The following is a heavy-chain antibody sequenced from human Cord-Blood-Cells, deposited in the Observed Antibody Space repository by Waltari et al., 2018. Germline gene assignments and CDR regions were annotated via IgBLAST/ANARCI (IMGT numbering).Heavy chain of an antibody. CDR2: INPSGGST. CDR3: ARDRRIFWSGYSNWFDP. V-gene: IGHV1-46*01. D-gene: IGHD3-3*01. J-gene: IGHJ5*02. Sequence: QVQLVQSGAEVKKPGASVKVSCKASGYTFTSHYIPWVRRAHGTGLEWMGIINPSGGSTSYAQKFQGRVTMTRDTSTSTVYMELSSLRSEDTAVYYCARDRRIFWSGYSNWFDPWGQGTLVTVSS. CDR1: GYTFTSHY.